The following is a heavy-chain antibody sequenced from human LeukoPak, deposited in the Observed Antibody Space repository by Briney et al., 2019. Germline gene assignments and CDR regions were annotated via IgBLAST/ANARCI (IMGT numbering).Heavy chain of an antibody. V-gene: IGHV3-30-3*01. J-gene: IGHJ6*02. CDR3: ARSTVASQFFYYYGMDV. D-gene: IGHD4-23*01. Sequence: GGSLRLSCSASGFTFSSYAMHWVRQAPGKGLECVAVITCDGSNKYYADSVKGRFTISRDNSKNTLYLQMNSLRAEDTAVYYCARSTVASQFFYYYGMDVWGQGTTVTDSS. CDR1: GFTFSSYA. CDR2: ITCDGSNK.